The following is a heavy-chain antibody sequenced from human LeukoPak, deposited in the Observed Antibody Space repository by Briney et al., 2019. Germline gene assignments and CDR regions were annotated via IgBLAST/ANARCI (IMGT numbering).Heavy chain of an antibody. CDR2: IKQDGSEK. CDR3: ARSRLMYYDFWSGPFDY. CDR1: GFTFSSYW. D-gene: IGHD3-3*01. J-gene: IGHJ4*02. Sequence: GGSLRLSCAASGFTFSSYWMNWVRQAPGKGLEWVANIKQDGSEKNYVDSVRGRFTISRDNAKNSLYLQMNSLRAEDTAVYYCARSRLMYYDFWSGPFDYWGQGTLVTVSS. V-gene: IGHV3-7*01.